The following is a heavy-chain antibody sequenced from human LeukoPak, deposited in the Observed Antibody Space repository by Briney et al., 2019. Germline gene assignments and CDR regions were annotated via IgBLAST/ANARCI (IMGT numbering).Heavy chain of an antibody. CDR3: ARAGYRAVGFDP. Sequence: SQTLSLTCAISGDSVSSNSAAWNWIRQSPSRGLEWLGRTYYRSKWYNDYAVSVKSRITINPDTSKNQFSLKLGSVTAADTAVYYCARAGYRAVGFDPWGQGTLVTVSS. CDR1: GDSVSSNSAA. J-gene: IGHJ5*02. CDR2: TYYRSKWYN. V-gene: IGHV6-1*01. D-gene: IGHD5-18*01.